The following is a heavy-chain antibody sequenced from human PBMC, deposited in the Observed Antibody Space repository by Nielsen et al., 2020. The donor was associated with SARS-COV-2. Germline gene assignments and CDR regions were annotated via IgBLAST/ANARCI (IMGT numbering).Heavy chain of an antibody. J-gene: IGHJ6*02. Sequence: GGSLRLSCAASGFTFSSYSMNWVRQAPGKGLEWVSSISSSSSYIYYADSVKGRFTISRDNAKNSLYLQMNSLRAEDTAVYYCARDLWSYDILTGYSRADYGMDVWGQGTTVTVSS. CDR2: ISSSSSYI. CDR3: ARDLWSYDILTGYSRADYGMDV. D-gene: IGHD3-9*01. V-gene: IGHV3-21*01. CDR1: GFTFSSYS.